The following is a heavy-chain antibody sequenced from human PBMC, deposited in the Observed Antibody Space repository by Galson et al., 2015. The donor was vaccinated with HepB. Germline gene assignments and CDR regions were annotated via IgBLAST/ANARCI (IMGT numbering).Heavy chain of an antibody. CDR2: IAFHTGDS. J-gene: IGHJ6*02. Sequence: SVKVSCKASGYTFSDYYHLYWVRQAPGQGLEFMGWIAFHTGDSYSTERFRDSVTMTWDTSVSTAYLELSSLRYDDTAVYYCARDLGFCPKGVCAREHGMDVWGQGTTVIVSS. V-gene: IGHV1-2*04. CDR3: ARDLGFCPKGVCAREHGMDV. D-gene: IGHD2-8*01. CDR1: GYTFSDYY.